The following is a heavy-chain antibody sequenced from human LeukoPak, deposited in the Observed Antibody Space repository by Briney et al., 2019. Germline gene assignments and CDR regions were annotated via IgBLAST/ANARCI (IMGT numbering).Heavy chain of an antibody. CDR1: GFTFSSYG. D-gene: IGHD3-10*01. V-gene: IGHV3-30*02. CDR2: IRYDGSNK. J-gene: IGHJ6*03. Sequence: GGSLRLSCAASGFTFSSYGMHWVRQAPGKGLEWVAFIRYDGSNKYYADSVKGRFTISRDNSKNTLYLQMNSLRAEDTAVYYCAKEGWFGELLSYYYYYMDVWGKGTTVTISS. CDR3: AKEGWFGELLSYYYYYMDV.